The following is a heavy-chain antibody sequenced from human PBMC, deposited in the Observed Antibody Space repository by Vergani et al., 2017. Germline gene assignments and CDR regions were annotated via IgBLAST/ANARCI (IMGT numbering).Heavy chain of an antibody. D-gene: IGHD1-26*01. CDR2: IDYSGST. CDR3: ARRHILGATFLDHDAFDI. V-gene: IGHV4-39*01. J-gene: IGHJ3*02. CDR1: GGSISSSSYY. Sequence: QLQLQESGPGLVKPSETLSLTCTVSGGSISSSSYYWGWIREPPGKGLEWIGSIDYSGSTYYNPSLKSRVTISVDTSKNQFSLKLSSVTAADTAVYYCARRHILGATFLDHDAFDIWGQGIMVTVSS.